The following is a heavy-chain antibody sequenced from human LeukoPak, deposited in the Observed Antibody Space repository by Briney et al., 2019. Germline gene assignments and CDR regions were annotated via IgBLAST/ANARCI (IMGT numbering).Heavy chain of an antibody. D-gene: IGHD6-13*01. CDR1: GGTFSSYA. Sequence: ASVKVSCKASGGTFSSYAISWVRQAPGQGLEWMGGIIPIFGTANYAQKFQGRVTITADESTSTAYMELSSLRSEDTAVYYCARDLQQLVSNAFDIWGQGTMVTASS. CDR2: IIPIFGTA. V-gene: IGHV1-69*13. CDR3: ARDLQQLVSNAFDI. J-gene: IGHJ3*02.